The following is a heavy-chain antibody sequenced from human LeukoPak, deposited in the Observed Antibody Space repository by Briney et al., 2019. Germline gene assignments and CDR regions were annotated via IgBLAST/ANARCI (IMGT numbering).Heavy chain of an antibody. CDR1: GFTFSNAW. CDR2: IKGKNDGGTT. V-gene: IGHV3-15*01. D-gene: IGHD3-10*01. Sequence: GGSLRLSCAASGFTFSNAWMSWVRQVPGKGLEWVGRIKGKNDGGTTDYAAPVKGRFTISRDDSKNTLYLQMNSLKTEDTAVYYCTTEPYGSGSYFSDAFDVWGQGTMVTVSS. CDR3: TTEPYGSGSYFSDAFDV. J-gene: IGHJ3*01.